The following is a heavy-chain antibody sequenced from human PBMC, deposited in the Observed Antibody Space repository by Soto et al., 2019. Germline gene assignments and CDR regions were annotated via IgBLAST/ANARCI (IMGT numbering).Heavy chain of an antibody. V-gene: IGHV3-53*01. CDR3: ARDASGPFDY. Sequence: GGSLRLSCSVAGFTVSDSMSWDRQAPGKGLECVSFIHSDGSTHYTDSVGGRFTISRDNSKNTLYLQMDRLRVDDTAVYFCARDASGPFDYWGQGTLVTVSS. D-gene: IGHD6-19*01. CDR2: IHSDGST. J-gene: IGHJ4*02. CDR1: GFTVSDS.